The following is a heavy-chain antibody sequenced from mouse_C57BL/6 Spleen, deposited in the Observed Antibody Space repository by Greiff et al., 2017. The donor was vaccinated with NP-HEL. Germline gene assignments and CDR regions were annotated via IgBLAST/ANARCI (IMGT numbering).Heavy chain of an antibody. D-gene: IGHD1-1*01. V-gene: IGHV1-26*01. CDR1: GYTFTDYY. CDR2: INPNNGGT. Sequence: VQLQQSGPELVKPGASVKISCKASGYTFTDYYMNWVKQSHGKSLEWIGDINPNNGGTSYNQKFKGKATLTVDKSSSTAYMELRSLTSEDSAVYYCAAEWNYYYGRVDYWGQGTTLTVSS. J-gene: IGHJ2*01. CDR3: AAEWNYYYGRVDY.